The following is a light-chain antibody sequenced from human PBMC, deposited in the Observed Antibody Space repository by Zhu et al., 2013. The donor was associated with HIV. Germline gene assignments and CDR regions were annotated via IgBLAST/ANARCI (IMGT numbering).Light chain of an antibody. J-gene: IGLJ3*02. CDR1: SSDVGSYNL. Sequence: QSALTQPASVSGSPGQSITISCTGTSSDVGSYNLVSWYQQYPGKVPKLIIYEVNERPSGVSNRFSGSKSGNVASLTISGLQAEDEGDYYCSSYTINTLQLFGGGTKVTVL. CDR3: SSYTINTLQL. CDR2: EVN. V-gene: IGLV2-14*02.